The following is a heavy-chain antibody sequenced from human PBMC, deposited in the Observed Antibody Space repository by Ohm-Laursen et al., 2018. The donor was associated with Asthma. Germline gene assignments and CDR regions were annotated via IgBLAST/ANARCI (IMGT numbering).Heavy chain of an antibody. CDR1: GFTLSSYG. CDR3: AKDSSEVVAADEY. J-gene: IGHJ4*02. Sequence: SLRLSCTASGFTLSSYGMHWVRQAPGKGLEWVAVMAYDGSNKYYADSVKGRFTISRDNPRNTLYLQMNSLRAEDPAVYYCAKDSSEVVAADEYWGQGTLVTVSS. CDR2: MAYDGSNK. V-gene: IGHV3-30*18. D-gene: IGHD2-15*01.